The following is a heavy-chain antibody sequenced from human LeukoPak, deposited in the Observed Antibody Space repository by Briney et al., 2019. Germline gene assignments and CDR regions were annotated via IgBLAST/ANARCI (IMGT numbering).Heavy chain of an antibody. CDR1: GFIFSSYS. D-gene: IGHD2-8*01. J-gene: IGHJ6*04. V-gene: IGHV3-21*01. CDR3: ARDRDMVLPPAGLDV. Sequence: GGFLRLSCAASGFIFSSYSINWVRQAPGKGLEWVSFISSSSTYIYYADSVKGRFTISRDNAKNSLYLQMNSLRAEDTAVYYCARDRDMVLPPAGLDVWGRGATVTVSS. CDR2: ISSSSTYI.